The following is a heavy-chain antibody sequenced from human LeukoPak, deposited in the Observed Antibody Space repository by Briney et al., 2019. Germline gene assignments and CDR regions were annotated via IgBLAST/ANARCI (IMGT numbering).Heavy chain of an antibody. J-gene: IGHJ6*02. CDR3: AKVGPYSNAFYYYYGRDV. V-gene: IGHV3-23*01. D-gene: IGHD4-11*01. Sequence: PGGSLRLSCAASGFTFSSYAMSWVRQAPGKGLEWVSAISGSGGSTYYADSVKGRFTISRDNSKNTLYLQMNSLRAEDTAVYYCAKVGPYSNAFYYYYGRDVWGQGTTVTVSS. CDR1: GFTFSSYA. CDR2: ISGSGGST.